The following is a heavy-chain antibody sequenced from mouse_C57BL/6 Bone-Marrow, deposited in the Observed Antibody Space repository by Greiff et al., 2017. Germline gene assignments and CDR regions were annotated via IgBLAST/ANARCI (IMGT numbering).Heavy chain of an antibody. CDR1: GFNIKDDY. V-gene: IGHV14-4*01. CDR3: TPYGYDGFAY. CDR2: IDPENGDT. J-gene: IGHJ3*01. Sequence: VQLKQSGAELVRPGASVKLSCTASGFNIKDDYMHWVKQRPEQGREWIGWIDPENGDTEYASKFQGKATITADTSSNTAYLQLSSLTSEDTAVYYCTPYGYDGFAYWGQGTLVTVSA. D-gene: IGHD2-2*01.